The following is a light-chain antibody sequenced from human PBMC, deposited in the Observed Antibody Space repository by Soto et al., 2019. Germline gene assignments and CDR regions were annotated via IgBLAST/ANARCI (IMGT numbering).Light chain of an antibody. CDR3: LSYADTAYV. Sequence: QSVLTQPPSASGSPGQSVTIFCAGTSSDVGGYNYVSWYQQYPGKVPKLMIYEVSERPSGVPDRFSGSKSGNTAFLTVSGLQAEDEADYYCLSYADTAYVFGTGTKVTGL. CDR2: EVS. CDR1: SSDVGGYNY. J-gene: IGLJ1*01. V-gene: IGLV2-8*01.